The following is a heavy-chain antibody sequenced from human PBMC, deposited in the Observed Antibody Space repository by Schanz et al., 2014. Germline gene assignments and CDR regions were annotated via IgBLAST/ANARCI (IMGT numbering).Heavy chain of an antibody. V-gene: IGHV1-18*01. CDR1: GYTFTSYG. CDR3: ARDFSAYVGNYFDY. J-gene: IGHJ4*02. CDR2: ISPYNGNT. D-gene: IGHD5-12*01. Sequence: QVQLVQSGAEVKKPGASVKVSCKASGYTFTSYGINWVRQAPGQGLEWMGWISPYNGNTNYAQKLQGRVTMTADTSTGTAYMELTSLRFDDTAVYYCARDFSAYVGNYFDYWGQGTLVTVSS.